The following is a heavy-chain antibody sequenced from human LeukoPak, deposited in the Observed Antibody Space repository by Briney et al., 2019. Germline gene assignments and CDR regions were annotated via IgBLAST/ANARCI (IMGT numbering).Heavy chain of an antibody. CDR1: GFTFSTYS. Sequence: GGSLRLSCAASGFTFSTYSMNWVRQAPGKGREWVSSISTSSTYIYYADSLKGQFTISRDNAKNSLYLQMNSLRAEDTAVYYCARTFYGMDVWGQGTTVTVSS. V-gene: IGHV3-21*01. CDR3: ARTFYGMDV. CDR2: ISTSSTYI. J-gene: IGHJ6*02.